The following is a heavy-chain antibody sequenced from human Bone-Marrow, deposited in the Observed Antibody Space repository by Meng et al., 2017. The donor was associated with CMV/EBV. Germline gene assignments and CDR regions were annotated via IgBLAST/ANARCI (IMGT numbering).Heavy chain of an antibody. D-gene: IGHD3/OR15-3a*01. J-gene: IGHJ6*02. CDR2: IYYSGST. CDR1: GGSISSSSYY. V-gene: IGHV4-39*07. Sequence: SETLSLTCTVSGGSISSSSYYWGWIRQPPGKGLEWIGSIYYSGSTYYNPSLKSRVTISVDRSKNQFSLKLTSVTAADTALYYCARGMTIFGLGYGMDFWGQGTTVTVSS. CDR3: ARGMTIFGLGYGMDF.